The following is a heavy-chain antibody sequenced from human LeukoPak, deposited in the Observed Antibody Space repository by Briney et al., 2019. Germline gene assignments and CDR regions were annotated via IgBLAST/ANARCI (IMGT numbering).Heavy chain of an antibody. J-gene: IGHJ6*03. D-gene: IGHD1-26*01. CDR3: AKDSGGTYLYYYYYMDV. V-gene: IGHV3-23*01. Sequence: GGSLRLSCAASGFSFSTYAMSWVRQAPGKGLEWVSAISAGGATIYYADSVKGRFTVSRDNSKNTLYLHMNSLRAEDTAIYYYAKDSGGTYLYYYYYMDVWGKGTTVTVSS. CDR1: GFSFSTYA. CDR2: ISAGGATI.